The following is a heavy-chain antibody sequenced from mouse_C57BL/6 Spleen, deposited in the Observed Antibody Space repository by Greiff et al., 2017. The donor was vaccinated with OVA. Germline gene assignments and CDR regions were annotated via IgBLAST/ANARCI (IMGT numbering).Heavy chain of an antibody. V-gene: IGHV7-3*01. CDR1: GFTFTDYY. CDR2: IRNKANGYTT. J-gene: IGHJ4*01. D-gene: IGHD1-1*01. Sequence: EVKLEESGGGLVQPGGSLSLSCAASGFTFTDYYMSWVRQPPGKALEWLGFIRNKANGYTTEYSASVKGRFTISRDNSQSILYLQMNALRAEDSATYYCARSSYGGAMDYWGQGTSVTVSS. CDR3: ARSSYGGAMDY.